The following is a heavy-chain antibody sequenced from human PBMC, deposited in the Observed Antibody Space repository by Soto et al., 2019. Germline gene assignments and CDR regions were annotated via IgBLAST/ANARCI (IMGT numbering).Heavy chain of an antibody. J-gene: IGHJ4*02. CDR3: AKGADDSSGYWIDY. CDR1: GFTFSSYG. D-gene: IGHD3-22*01. V-gene: IGHV3-30*18. CDR2: ISYDGSNK. Sequence: GGSLRLSCAASGFTFSSYGMHWVRQAPGKGLEWVAVISYDGSNKYYADSVKGRFTISRDNSKNTLYLQMNSLRAEDTAVYYCAKGADDSSGYWIDYWGQGTLVTVSS.